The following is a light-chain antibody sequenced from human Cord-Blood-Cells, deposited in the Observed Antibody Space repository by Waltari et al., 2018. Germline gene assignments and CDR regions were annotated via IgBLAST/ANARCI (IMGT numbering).Light chain of an antibody. J-gene: IGKJ1*01. Sequence: EIVLTQSPGTLFLSPGERATLSCRASRSVRSSYLAWYQQKPGQAPRLLIYGASSRATGIPDRFSGRGSGTDFALTTSRLEPEASAVYYCQLYCSSPLTFVHGTNVVLK. CDR2: GAS. V-gene: IGKV3-20*01. CDR3: QLYCSSPLT. CDR1: RSVRSSY.